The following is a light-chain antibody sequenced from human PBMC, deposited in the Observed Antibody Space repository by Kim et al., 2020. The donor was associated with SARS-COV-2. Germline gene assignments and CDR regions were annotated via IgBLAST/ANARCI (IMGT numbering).Light chain of an antibody. CDR2: DAS. J-gene: IGKJ2*01. CDR1: QDINNY. Sequence: DIQMTQSPSSLSASVGDRVTITCRASQDINNYLTWFQQKPGKAPKLLIYDASNLQTGVPSRFTGSGSGTEFTFTISSLQPEDTATYYCQHYENLPYTFGQGTKLEI. V-gene: IGKV1-33*01. CDR3: QHYENLPYT.